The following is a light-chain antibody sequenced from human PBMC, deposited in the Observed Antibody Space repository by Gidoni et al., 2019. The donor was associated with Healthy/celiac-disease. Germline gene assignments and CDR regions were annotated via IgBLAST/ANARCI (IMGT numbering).Light chain of an antibody. J-gene: IGLJ2*01. V-gene: IGLV3-10*01. CDR2: EDS. CDR3: YSTDSSGNHRV. CDR1: ALPKKY. Sequence: SYELTQPPSASVSPGQTARITSSGDALPKKYAYWYQQKSGQAPVLVLYEDSKRPSGIPERFSGSSSGTMATLTISGAQVEDEADYYCYSTDSSGNHRVFGGGTKLTVL.